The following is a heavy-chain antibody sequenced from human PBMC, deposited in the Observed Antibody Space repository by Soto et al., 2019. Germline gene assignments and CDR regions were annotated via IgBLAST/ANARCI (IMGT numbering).Heavy chain of an antibody. J-gene: IGHJ4*02. CDR3: ARGRGRG. D-gene: IGHD3-16*01. CDR1: GGSFSGYY. V-gene: IGHV4-34*01. Sequence: TLSLTCAVYGGSFSGYYWSWIRQPLGKGLEWIGEINHSGSTNYNPSLKSRVTISVDTSKNQFSLKLSSVTAADTAVYYCARGRGRGWGQGTLVTVSS. CDR2: INHSGST.